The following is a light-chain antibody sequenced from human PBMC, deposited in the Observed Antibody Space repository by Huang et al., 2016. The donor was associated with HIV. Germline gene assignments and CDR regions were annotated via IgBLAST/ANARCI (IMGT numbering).Light chain of an antibody. V-gene: IGKV3-15*01. J-gene: IGKJ5*01. CDR3: QQYDNGPIA. Sequence: EIVMTQSPATLSVSPGERATLSCRASQSVSSNLAWYQQKHGQAPRLLIYGASTRVTGVPARFSGSGSGTEFTITISSLQSEDFAVYYCQQYDNGPIAFGQGTRLEI. CDR2: GAS. CDR1: QSVSSN.